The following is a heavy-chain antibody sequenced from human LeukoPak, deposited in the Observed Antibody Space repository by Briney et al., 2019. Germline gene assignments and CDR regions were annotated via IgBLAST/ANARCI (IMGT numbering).Heavy chain of an antibody. D-gene: IGHD4-17*01. Sequence: PGGPLRLSRAASGFTFSNAWMSSVRQAPGKGLEWVGRIKSKTDGRTTDYAAPVTGRFSISRDDSKNTLYLQMNSLKTEDTAVYYCTTDYGDLSGDYFDYWGQGTLVTVSS. CDR3: TTDYGDLSGDYFDY. J-gene: IGHJ4*02. CDR2: IKSKTDGRTT. CDR1: GFTFSNAW. V-gene: IGHV3-15*01.